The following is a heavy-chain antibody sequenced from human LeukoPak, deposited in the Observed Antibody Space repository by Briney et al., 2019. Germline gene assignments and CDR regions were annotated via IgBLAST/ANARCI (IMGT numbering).Heavy chain of an antibody. J-gene: IGHJ4*02. Sequence: PGGSLRLSCAASGFTFSSYSMNWVRQAPGKGLEWVSYISSSSSTIYYADSVKGRFTISRDNAKNSLYLQMNSLRAEDTAVYYCARESDTAFFDYWGQGTLVTVSS. CDR3: ARESDTAFFDY. CDR1: GFTFSSYS. CDR2: ISSSSSTI. V-gene: IGHV3-48*04. D-gene: IGHD5-18*01.